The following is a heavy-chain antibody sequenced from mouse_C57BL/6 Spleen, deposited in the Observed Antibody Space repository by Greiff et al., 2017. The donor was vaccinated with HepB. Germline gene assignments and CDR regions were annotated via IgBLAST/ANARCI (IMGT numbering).Heavy chain of an antibody. Sequence: VQLQQSGAELVRPGASVTLSCKASGYTFTDYEMHWVKQTPVHGLEWIGAIDPETGGTAYNQKFKGKAILTADESSSTAYMELRSLTSEDSAVYYCTRHIGPIYYDYWGQGTLVTVSA. CDR1: GYTFTDYE. CDR2: IDPETGGT. CDR3: TRHIGPIYYDY. D-gene: IGHD2-4*01. J-gene: IGHJ3*01. V-gene: IGHV1-15*01.